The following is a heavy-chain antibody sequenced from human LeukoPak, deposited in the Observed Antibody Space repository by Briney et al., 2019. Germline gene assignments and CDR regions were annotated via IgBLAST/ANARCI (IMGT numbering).Heavy chain of an antibody. V-gene: IGHV3-7*01. D-gene: IGHD5-24*01. CDR1: GFTFSSYW. CDR3: ARDRGWLQFDC. J-gene: IGHJ4*02. Sequence: GGSLRLSCAASGFTFSSYWISWVRQAPGKGLEWVANIKEDGSEKYYVDSVKGRFTISRDNVKNSLYLQMNSLRSADTAVYYCARDRGWLQFDCWGQGTLVTVSS. CDR2: IKEDGSEK.